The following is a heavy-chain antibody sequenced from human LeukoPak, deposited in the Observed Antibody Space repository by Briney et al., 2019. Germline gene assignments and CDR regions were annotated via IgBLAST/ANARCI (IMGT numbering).Heavy chain of an antibody. D-gene: IGHD5-12*01. J-gene: IGHJ4*02. V-gene: IGHV3-9*01. CDR2: ISWNSGSI. CDR1: GFTFDDYA. Sequence: GRSLRLFCAASGFTFDDYAMHWVRQAPGKGLEWVSGISWNSGSIGYADSVKGRFTISRDNAKNSLYLQMNSLRAEDTALYYCAKGGYSGYDFAGQDYWGQGTLVTVSS. CDR3: AKGGYSGYDFAGQDY.